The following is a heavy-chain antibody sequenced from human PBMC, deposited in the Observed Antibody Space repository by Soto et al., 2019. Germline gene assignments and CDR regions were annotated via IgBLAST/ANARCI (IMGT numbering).Heavy chain of an antibody. Sequence: GGSLRLSCSASGFTFSSYAMHWVRQAPGKGLEYVSAISSNGGSTYYADSVKGRFTISRDNSKNTLYLQMSSLRAEDTAVYYCVKGHKQNWNYVHYFDYWGQGTLVTVSS. D-gene: IGHD1-7*01. V-gene: IGHV3-64D*06. CDR3: VKGHKQNWNYVHYFDY. J-gene: IGHJ4*02. CDR1: GFTFSSYA. CDR2: ISSNGGST.